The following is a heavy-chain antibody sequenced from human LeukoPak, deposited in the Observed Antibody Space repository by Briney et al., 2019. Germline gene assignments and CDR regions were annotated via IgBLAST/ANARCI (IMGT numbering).Heavy chain of an antibody. CDR3: ARDMSSWAMVRGLSNWFDP. Sequence: PGTSLRLSCAASGFTFSSYAMHWVRQAPGKGLEWVAVVWYDESVKYYGDSVKGRFTVSRDNSKNTLFLQMDSLRADDTAVYHCARDMSSWAMVRGLSNWFDPWGQGTLVTVSS. J-gene: IGHJ5*02. CDR1: GFTFSSYA. D-gene: IGHD3-10*01. CDR2: VWYDESVK. V-gene: IGHV3-33*01.